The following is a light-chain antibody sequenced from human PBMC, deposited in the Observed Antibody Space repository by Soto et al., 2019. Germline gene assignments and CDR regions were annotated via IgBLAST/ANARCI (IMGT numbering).Light chain of an antibody. J-gene: IGKJ2*01. V-gene: IGKV1-8*01. CDR1: QGISSY. Sequence: AIRMTQSPSSLSASTGDRVTITCRASQGISSYLAWYQQKPGKAPKLLIYAASTWQSGVPSRFSGSGSGTDFTLTISCLQSEDFATYYCQQYYSYPGTFGQGTKLEIK. CDR3: QQYYSYPGT. CDR2: AAS.